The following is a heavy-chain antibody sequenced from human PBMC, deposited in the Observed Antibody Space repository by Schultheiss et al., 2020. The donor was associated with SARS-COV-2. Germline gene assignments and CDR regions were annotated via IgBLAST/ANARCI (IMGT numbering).Heavy chain of an antibody. CDR3: AVVVTAMGYYYYGMDV. V-gene: IGHV1-3*01. Sequence: ASVKVSCKASGGTFSSYAISWVRQAPGQRLEWMGWINAGNGNTKYSLKFQGRVTMTRDTSINRVYMELSSLRSEDTAVYYCAVVVTAMGYYYYGMDVWGQGTTVTVSS. J-gene: IGHJ6*02. D-gene: IGHD2-21*02. CDR1: GGTFSSYA. CDR2: INAGNGNT.